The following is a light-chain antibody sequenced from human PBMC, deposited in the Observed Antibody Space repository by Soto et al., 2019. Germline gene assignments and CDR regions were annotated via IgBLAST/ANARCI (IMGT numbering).Light chain of an antibody. J-gene: IGKJ3*01. Sequence: DIQMTQSPSSLSASVGDRVTITCQATEDIGRYLNWYQQKPGKAPKLLIYDASNLETGVPSRFSGGGSGTDFTFTISGLQAEDIATYYCQQYGNLPLAFGPGTKVDIK. CDR1: EDIGRY. V-gene: IGKV1-33*01. CDR3: QQYGNLPLA. CDR2: DAS.